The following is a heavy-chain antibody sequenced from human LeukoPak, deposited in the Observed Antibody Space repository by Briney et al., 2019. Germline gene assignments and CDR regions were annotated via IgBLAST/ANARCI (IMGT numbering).Heavy chain of an antibody. CDR1: GDSISSYY. Sequence: PSETLSLTCTVSGDSISSYYWNWIRQPAGKGLEWIGRIYASGSTNYNPSLKSRVTMSVDTSKNQFSLNLSSVTAADTAVYYCARDGYSSSGVFSWFDPWGQGTLVTVSS. D-gene: IGHD6-13*01. CDR2: IYASGST. J-gene: IGHJ5*02. CDR3: ARDGYSSSGVFSWFDP. V-gene: IGHV4-4*07.